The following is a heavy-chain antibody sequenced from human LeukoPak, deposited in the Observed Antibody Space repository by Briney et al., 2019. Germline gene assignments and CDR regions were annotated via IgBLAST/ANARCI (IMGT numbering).Heavy chain of an antibody. J-gene: IGHJ6*02. CDR3: ARGRFLEWPYEAFDGMDA. CDR2: ITGSGGGT. V-gene: IGHV3-23*01. Sequence: GASLRLSCAASGFTFSNYAMSWVRQAPGKGLQWVSAITGSGGGTYSADSVKGRFTISRDNSKNTLYPHRNSLRAEDTTVYYCARGRFLEWPYEAFDGMDAWGQGATVTVSS. CDR1: GFTFSNYA. D-gene: IGHD3-3*01.